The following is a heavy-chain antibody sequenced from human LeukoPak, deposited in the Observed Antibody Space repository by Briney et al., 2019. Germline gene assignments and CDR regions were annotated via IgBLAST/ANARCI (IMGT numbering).Heavy chain of an antibody. D-gene: IGHD6-13*01. CDR2: INPHSGGT. V-gene: IGHV1-2*02. J-gene: IGHJ4*02. CDR1: GYTFTGYY. CDR3: ARDSASWYWDFDY. Sequence: SVKVSCKASGYTFTGYYMHWVRQAPGQGLEWMGWINPHSGGTNYAQKFQGRVTMTRDTSISTAYMELSRLRSDDTAVYYCARDSASWYWDFDYWGQGTLVAVSS.